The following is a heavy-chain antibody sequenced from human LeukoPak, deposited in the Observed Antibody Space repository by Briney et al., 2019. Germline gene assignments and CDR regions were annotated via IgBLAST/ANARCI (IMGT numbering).Heavy chain of an antibody. CDR1: GFTVSSYY. CDR2: ISGSGGST. V-gene: IGHV3-23*01. Sequence: GGSLRLSYAASGFTVSSYYMSWVRQAPGKGLEWVSAISGSGGSTYYADSVKGRFTISRDNSKNTLYLQMNSLRAEDTAVYYCAKGRLALDAFDIWGQGTMVTVSS. D-gene: IGHD5-12*01. CDR3: AKGRLALDAFDI. J-gene: IGHJ3*02.